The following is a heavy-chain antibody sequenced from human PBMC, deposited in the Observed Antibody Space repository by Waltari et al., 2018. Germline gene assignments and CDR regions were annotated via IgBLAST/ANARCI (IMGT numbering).Heavy chain of an antibody. J-gene: IGHJ4*02. CDR1: GGSIRSRSYS. V-gene: IGHV4-39*01. D-gene: IGHD3-22*01. CDR2: IYYSGST. Sequence: QLQLQESGPGLVQPSETLSLTCTVSGGSIRSRSYSRRRIRQPPGKGMEWIGSIYYSGSTYYNPSLKSRVTISVDTSKNQFSLKLSSVTAADTAVYYCASTVYYDSSGWTYYFDYWGQGTLVTVSS. CDR3: ASTVYYDSSGWTYYFDY.